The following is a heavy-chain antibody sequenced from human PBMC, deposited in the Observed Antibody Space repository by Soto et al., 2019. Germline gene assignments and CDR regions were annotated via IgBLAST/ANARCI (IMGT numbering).Heavy chain of an antibody. J-gene: IGHJ4*02. V-gene: IGHV3-74*01. Sequence: PGGSLRLSCIASTFTLINYWMHWVRQAPGKGLVWVSGINNDGSTTRYADSVKGRFTIFRDNAKNMVYLQMNSLRAEDMAVYDCTRDTGVDCGYRGQESLVTASS. CDR3: TRDTGVDCGY. CDR1: TFTLINYW. CDR2: INNDGSTT. D-gene: IGHD2-21*01.